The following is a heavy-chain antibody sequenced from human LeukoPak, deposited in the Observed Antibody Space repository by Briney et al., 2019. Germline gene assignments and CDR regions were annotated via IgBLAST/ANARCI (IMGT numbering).Heavy chain of an antibody. V-gene: IGHV1-8*01. D-gene: IGHD3-22*01. CDR1: GYTFTSYD. CDR3: ARHDSSGYYQDY. Sequence: ASVKVSCKASGYTFTSYDIDWVRQATGQGLEWMGWMNPNSGNTGYAQKFQGRVTMTRDTSISTAYMELSRLTSDDTAVYYCARHDSSGYYQDYWGQGTLVTVSS. J-gene: IGHJ4*02. CDR2: MNPNSGNT.